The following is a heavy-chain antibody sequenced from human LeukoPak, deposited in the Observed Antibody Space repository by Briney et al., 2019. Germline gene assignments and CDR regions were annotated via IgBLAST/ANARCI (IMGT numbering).Heavy chain of an antibody. Sequence: GGSLRLSCAASGFTVSSSYMYWVRQAPGKGLEWVSFFYRGEITYYAESVRGRFTISRDISKNTLYLLMNGLIPEDTAVYYCAREVVSIPSYFESWGLGTRVTVSS. CDR3: AREVVSIPSYFES. CDR1: GFTVSSSY. J-gene: IGHJ4*02. V-gene: IGHV3-53*01. CDR2: FYRGEIT. D-gene: IGHD2-15*01.